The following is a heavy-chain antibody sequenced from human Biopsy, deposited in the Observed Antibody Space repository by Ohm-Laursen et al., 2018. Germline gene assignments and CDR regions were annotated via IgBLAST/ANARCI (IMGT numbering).Heavy chain of an antibody. D-gene: IGHD1-26*01. Sequence: LSCAASGFTFSDYYMSWIRQSPGKGLEWIGEINHRGRSSYSPSLQSRVTISVDASKNQFSLNMKSVTAADTAVYFCAREGGGLLPIRLTDFGGPGRMVTGSS. CDR3: AREGGGLLPIRLTDF. J-gene: IGHJ4*02. V-gene: IGHV4-34*01. CDR1: GFTFSDYY. CDR2: INHRGRS.